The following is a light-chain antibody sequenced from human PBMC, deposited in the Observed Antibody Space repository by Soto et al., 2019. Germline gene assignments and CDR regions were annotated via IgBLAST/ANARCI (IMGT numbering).Light chain of an antibody. CDR2: DVT. V-gene: IGLV2-11*01. Sequence: QSALIQPRSESGSPGQSVTISCIGTNSDVGDYNFVSWYQQHPGKAPKLLIYDVTKRPSGVPDRFSGSKSGNTASLTISGLQAEEEADYYCCSYAGSYTLIFGGGTKVTVL. CDR1: NSDVGDYNF. CDR3: CSYAGSYTLI. J-gene: IGLJ2*01.